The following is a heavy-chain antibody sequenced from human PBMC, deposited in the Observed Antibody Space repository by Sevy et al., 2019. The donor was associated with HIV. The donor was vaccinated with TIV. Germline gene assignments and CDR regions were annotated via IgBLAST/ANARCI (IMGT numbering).Heavy chain of an antibody. Sequence: GGSLRLSCAASGFTFSSYSMNWVRQAPGKGLEWVSSISSSSSYIYYADSVKGRFTISRYNAKNSLYLQMNSLRAEDTAVYYCARDVRNDFGGRENYYYYYGMDVWGQGTTVTVSS. CDR2: ISSSSSYI. CDR1: GFTFSSYS. CDR3: ARDVRNDFGGRENYYYYYGMDV. J-gene: IGHJ6*02. D-gene: IGHD3-16*01. V-gene: IGHV3-21*01.